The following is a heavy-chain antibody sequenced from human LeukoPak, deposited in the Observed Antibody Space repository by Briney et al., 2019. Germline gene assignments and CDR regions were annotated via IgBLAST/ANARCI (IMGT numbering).Heavy chain of an antibody. CDR3: TRVRPGCSGGSCYFDY. Sequence: PGRSLRLSCTASGFTFCDYAMSWVRQAPGKGLEWVGVIRSKAYGGTTEYAASVKGRFTISRDDSKSIAYLQMNSLKTEDTAVYYCTRVRPGCSGGSCYFDYWGQGTLVTVSS. CDR1: GFTFCDYA. V-gene: IGHV3-49*04. J-gene: IGHJ4*02. CDR2: IRSKAYGGTT. D-gene: IGHD2-15*01.